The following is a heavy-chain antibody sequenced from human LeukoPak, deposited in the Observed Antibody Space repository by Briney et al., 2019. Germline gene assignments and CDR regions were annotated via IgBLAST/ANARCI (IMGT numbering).Heavy chain of an antibody. CDR2: IYSSGST. Sequence: KPSETLSLTCTVSGGSISSYCWSWIRQPAGKGLEWIGRIYSSGSTNYNPSLKSRVTVSVDTSKNQFSLKLSSVTAADTAVYYCARGGNEYFQHWGQGTLVTVSS. CDR3: ARGGNEYFQH. CDR1: GGSISSYC. D-gene: IGHD3-16*01. J-gene: IGHJ1*01. V-gene: IGHV4-4*07.